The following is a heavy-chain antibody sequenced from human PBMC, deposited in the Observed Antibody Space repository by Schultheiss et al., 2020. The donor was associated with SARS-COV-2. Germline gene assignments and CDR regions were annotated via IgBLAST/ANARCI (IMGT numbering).Heavy chain of an antibody. V-gene: IGHV4-38-2*02. CDR2: IFHSGSS. J-gene: IGHJ4*02. D-gene: IGHD3-10*01. CDR1: GYSISSGYY. Sequence: SETLSLTCAVSGYSISSGYYWDWIRQPPGKGLEWIGSIFHSGSSYYNPSLKSRVTISVDKSKNQFSLKLRSVTAADTAVYYCARDSLLYYFDYWGQGTLVTVSS. CDR3: ARDSLLYYFDY.